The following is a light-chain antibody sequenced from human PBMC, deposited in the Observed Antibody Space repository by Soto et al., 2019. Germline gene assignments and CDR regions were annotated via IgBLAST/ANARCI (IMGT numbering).Light chain of an antibody. V-gene: IGKV1-39*01. Sequence: DIQMTQSPSSLSASAGDRVTITCRASQSIGIYLNWYQQEPGKAPKLLIYAASTLQSGVPLRFSGSGSGTDFTLSIGSLQPEDFATYFCQQSYSTPFTFGPGTKVDIK. J-gene: IGKJ3*01. CDR3: QQSYSTPFT. CDR2: AAS. CDR1: QSIGIY.